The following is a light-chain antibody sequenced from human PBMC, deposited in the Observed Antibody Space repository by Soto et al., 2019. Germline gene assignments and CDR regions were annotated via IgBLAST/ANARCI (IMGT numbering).Light chain of an antibody. CDR2: GNS. CDR1: TSNIGAGYG. V-gene: IGLV1-40*01. J-gene: IGLJ2*01. CDR3: PSYDSSLNYVV. Sequence: QSVLTQPPSVSGAPGQRVTISCTGSTSNIGAGYGVHWYQHLPGTAPKLLMYGNSIRPSGVPDRFSGSKSVTSASLAITGLQADDEADYYCPSYDSSLNYVVFGGGTKLTVL.